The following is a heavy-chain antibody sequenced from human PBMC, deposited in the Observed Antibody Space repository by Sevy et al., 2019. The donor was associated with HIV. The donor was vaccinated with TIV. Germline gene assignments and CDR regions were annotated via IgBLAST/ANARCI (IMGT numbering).Heavy chain of an antibody. D-gene: IGHD2-21*02. V-gene: IGHV4-34*01. CDR2: INHSGST. CDR3: ARGVGGNSRY. Sequence: SETLSLTCAVYGGSFSGYYWSWIRQPPGKGLEWIGEINHSGSTNYNPSLKSRVTISVDTSKNQFSLKLSSVTAADTAVYYCARGVGGNSRYWGQGTLVTASS. CDR1: GGSFSGYY. J-gene: IGHJ4*02.